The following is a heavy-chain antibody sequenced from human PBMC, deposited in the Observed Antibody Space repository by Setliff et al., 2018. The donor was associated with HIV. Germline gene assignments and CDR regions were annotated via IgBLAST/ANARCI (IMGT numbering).Heavy chain of an antibody. CDR1: GFTFSSYA. V-gene: IGHV3-30*01. Sequence: GGSLRLSCAASGFTFSSYAMHWVRQAPGKGLEWVAVISYDGSNKYYADSVKGRFTISRDNSKNALYLQMNSLRAEDTAVYYCARDLSAMDDYWGQGTLVTVSS. D-gene: IGHD5-18*01. J-gene: IGHJ4*02. CDR2: ISYDGSNK. CDR3: ARDLSAMDDY.